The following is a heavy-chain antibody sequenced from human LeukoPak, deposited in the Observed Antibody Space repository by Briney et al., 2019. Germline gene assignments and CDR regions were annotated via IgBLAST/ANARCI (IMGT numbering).Heavy chain of an antibody. CDR3: ARVLDYRYYFDY. CDR1: GYTFTGYY. CDR2: INPNSGGT. Sequence: ASVKVSCKASGYTFTGYYMHWVRQAPGQGLEWMGWINPNSGGTNYAQKFQGRVTMTRDTSISTAYMELSRLRSDDTAVYYYARVLDYRYYFDYWGQGTLVTVSS. D-gene: IGHD4-11*01. V-gene: IGHV1-2*02. J-gene: IGHJ4*02.